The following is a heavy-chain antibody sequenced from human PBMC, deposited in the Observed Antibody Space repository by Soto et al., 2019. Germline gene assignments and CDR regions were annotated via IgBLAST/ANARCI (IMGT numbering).Heavy chain of an antibody. Sequence: GGSLRLSCAASGFTFSSYAMSWVRQAPGKGLEWVSAISGSGGSTYYADSVKGRFTISRDNSKNTLYLQMNSLRAEDTAVYYCAKHPLIVVVPAANIDYWGQGTLVTVSS. V-gene: IGHV3-23*01. CDR1: GFTFSSYA. CDR3: AKHPLIVVVPAANIDY. J-gene: IGHJ4*02. CDR2: ISGSGGST. D-gene: IGHD2-2*01.